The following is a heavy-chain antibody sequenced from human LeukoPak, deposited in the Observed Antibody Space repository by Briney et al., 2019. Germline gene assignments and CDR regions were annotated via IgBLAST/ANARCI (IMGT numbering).Heavy chain of an antibody. CDR1: GFTFSSYA. D-gene: IGHD2-2*01. CDR3: AKGIGYCSSTSCHNWFDP. J-gene: IGHJ5*02. Sequence: GGSLRLSCAASGFTFSSYAMSWVRQAPGKGLEWVSSISGSGGSTYYADSVKGRFTISRDNSKNTLYLQMNSLRAEDTAVYYCAKGIGYCSSTSCHNWFDPWGQGTLVTASS. V-gene: IGHV3-23*01. CDR2: ISGSGGST.